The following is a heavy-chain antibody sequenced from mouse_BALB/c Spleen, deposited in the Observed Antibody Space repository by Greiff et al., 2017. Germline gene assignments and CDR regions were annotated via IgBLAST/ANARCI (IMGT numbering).Heavy chain of an antibody. CDR3: ARHDRRYYGYDDGYAMDY. Sequence: QVQLQQSGAELAKPGASVKLSCKASGYTFTEYIIHWVKQRSGQGLEWIGWFYPGSGSIKYNEKFKNKATLTADKSSSTVYMELSRLTSEDYAVYYCARHDRRYYGYDDGYAMDYWGQGTSVTVSS. J-gene: IGHJ4*01. V-gene: IGHV1-62-2*01. D-gene: IGHD2-2*01. CDR2: FYPGSGSI. CDR1: GYTFTEYI.